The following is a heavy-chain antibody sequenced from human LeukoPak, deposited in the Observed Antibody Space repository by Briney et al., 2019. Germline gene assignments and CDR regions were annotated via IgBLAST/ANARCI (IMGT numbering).Heavy chain of an antibody. V-gene: IGHV3-7*01. CDR1: GFTFRSNW. CDR2: VQPDGSAK. Sequence: GGSLRLSCAASGFTFRSNWMNWVRQAPGKGLEWVAHVQPDGSAKIYADSVKGRFTISRDSAKDSVYLQMNSLRVEDTAVYYCARDFFGWSSLGHWGQGTLVTVSS. J-gene: IGHJ1*01. CDR3: ARDFFGWSSLGH. D-gene: IGHD6-19*01.